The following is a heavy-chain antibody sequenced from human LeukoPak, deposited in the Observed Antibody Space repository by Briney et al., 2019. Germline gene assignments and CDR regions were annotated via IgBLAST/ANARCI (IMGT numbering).Heavy chain of an antibody. J-gene: IGHJ4*02. CDR3: ARGYSGYDGVDY. CDR1: GCTFTSYD. D-gene: IGHD5-12*01. CDR2: MNPNSGNT. V-gene: IGHV1-8*01. Sequence: GASVKVSCKASGCTFTSYDINWVRQATGQGLEWMGWMNPNSGNTGYAQKFQGRVTMTRNTSISTAYMELSSLRSEDTAVYYCARGYSGYDGVDYWGQGTLVTVSS.